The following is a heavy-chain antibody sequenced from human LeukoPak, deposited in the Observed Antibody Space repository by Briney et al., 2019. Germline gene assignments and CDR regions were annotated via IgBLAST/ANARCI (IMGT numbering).Heavy chain of an antibody. CDR1: GGSISSYY. J-gene: IGHJ6*03. CDR3: ARRPAHYYYYYMDV. Sequence: SETLSLTCTVSGGSISSYYWSWIRQPPGKGLEWIGYIYTSGSTNYNPSLKSRVTISVDTSKNQFSLKLSSVTAADTAVYYCARRPAHYYYYYMDVWGKGTTVTVSS. CDR2: IYTSGST. V-gene: IGHV4-4*09. D-gene: IGHD6-6*01.